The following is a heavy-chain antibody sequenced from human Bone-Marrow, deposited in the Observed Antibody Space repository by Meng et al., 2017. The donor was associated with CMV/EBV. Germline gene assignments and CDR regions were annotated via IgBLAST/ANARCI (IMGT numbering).Heavy chain of an antibody. J-gene: IGHJ6*02. D-gene: IGHD2-15*01. Sequence: GSLRLSCTVSGGSISSSHHYWGWIRQPPGKGLEWIGSIYYSGSTYYNPSLKSRVTISVDTSKNQFSLKLSSVTAADTAVYYCARGSGEIAYYYYYGMDVWGQGTTVTASS. CDR2: IYYSGST. CDR3: ARGSGEIAYYYYYGMDV. CDR1: GGSISSSHHY. V-gene: IGHV4-39*07.